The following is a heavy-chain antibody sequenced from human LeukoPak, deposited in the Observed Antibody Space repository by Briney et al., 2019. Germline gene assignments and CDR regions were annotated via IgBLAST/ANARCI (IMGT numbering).Heavy chain of an antibody. CDR3: ASQGGRTSRYCSSTSCFNWFDP. J-gene: IGHJ5*02. D-gene: IGHD2-2*01. V-gene: IGHV3-21*04. CDR1: GFTFSSYS. CDR2: ISSSSSYI. Sequence: GGSLRLSCAASGFTFSSYSMNWVRQAPGKGLEWVSSISSSSSYIYYADSVKGRFTISRDNAKNSLYLQMNSLRAEDTAVYYCASQGGRTSRYCSSTSCFNWFDPWGQGTLVTVSS.